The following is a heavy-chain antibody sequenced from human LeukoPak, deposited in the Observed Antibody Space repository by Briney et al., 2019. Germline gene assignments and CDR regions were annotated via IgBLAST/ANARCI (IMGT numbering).Heavy chain of an antibody. V-gene: IGHV1-46*01. CDR2: INPSGGST. CDR3: ARVRGWLQFRYYFDY. Sequence: ASVKVSCKASGYTFTGYYMHWVRQAPGQGLEWMGIINPSGGSTSYAQKFQGRVTMTRDTSTSTVYMELSSLRSEDTAVYYCARVRGWLQFRYYFDYWGQGTLVTVSS. D-gene: IGHD5-24*01. J-gene: IGHJ4*02. CDR1: GYTFTGYY.